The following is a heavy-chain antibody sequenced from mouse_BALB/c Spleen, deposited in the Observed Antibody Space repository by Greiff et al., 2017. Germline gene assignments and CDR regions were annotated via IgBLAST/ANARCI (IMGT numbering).Heavy chain of an antibody. Sequence: EVQRVESGAELVKPGASVKLSCTASGFNIKDTYMHWVKQRPEQGLEWIGRIDPANGNTKYDPKFQGKATITADTSSNTAYLQLSSLTSEDTAVYYCARSNSAWFAYWGQGTLVTVSA. J-gene: IGHJ3*01. CDR3: ARSNSAWFAY. CDR2: IDPANGNT. CDR1: GFNIKDTY. V-gene: IGHV14-3*02. D-gene: IGHD3-1*01.